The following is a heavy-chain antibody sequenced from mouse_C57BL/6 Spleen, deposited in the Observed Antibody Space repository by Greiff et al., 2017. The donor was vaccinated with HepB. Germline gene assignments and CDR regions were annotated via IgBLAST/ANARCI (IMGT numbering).Heavy chain of an antibody. CDR2: ISDGGSYT. Sequence: EVQGVESGGGLVKPGGSLKLSCAASGFTFSSYAMSWVHQTPEKRLEWVATISDGGSYTYYPDNVKGRFTISRDNAKNNLYLQMSHLKSEDTAMYYCASWAYYAMDYWGQGTSVTVSS. D-gene: IGHD4-1*01. CDR1: GFTFSSYA. CDR3: ASWAYYAMDY. J-gene: IGHJ4*01. V-gene: IGHV5-4*01.